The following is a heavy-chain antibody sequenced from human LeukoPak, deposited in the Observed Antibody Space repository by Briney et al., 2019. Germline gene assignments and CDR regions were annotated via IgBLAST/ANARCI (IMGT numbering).Heavy chain of an antibody. CDR1: GFTFSSYG. CDR2: IRYDGSDK. D-gene: IGHD3-3*01. J-gene: IGHJ4*02. V-gene: IGHV3-30*02. Sequence: PGGSLRLSCAASGFTFSSYGMHWVRQAPGKGLEWVAFIRYDGSDKYYADSVKGRFTISRDNSKNTLYLHVNSLRPEDTAVYYCAKGLYYDFWSGYPTFDYWGQGTLVTVSS. CDR3: AKGLYYDFWSGYPTFDY.